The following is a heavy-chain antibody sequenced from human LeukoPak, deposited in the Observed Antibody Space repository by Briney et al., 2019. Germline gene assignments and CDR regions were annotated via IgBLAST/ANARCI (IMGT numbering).Heavy chain of an antibody. CDR3: ARDLGQYCGGDCYGGSFDY. D-gene: IGHD2-21*02. CDR1: GYTFTSYG. V-gene: IGHV1-18*01. CDR2: ISAYNGNT. J-gene: IGHJ4*02. Sequence: GASVKVSCKASGYTFTSYGISWVRQAPGQGLEWMGWISAYNGNTNYAQKLQGRVTMTTDTSTSTAYMELRSLRSDDTAVYYCARDLGQYCGGDCYGGSFDYWGQGTLVTVSS.